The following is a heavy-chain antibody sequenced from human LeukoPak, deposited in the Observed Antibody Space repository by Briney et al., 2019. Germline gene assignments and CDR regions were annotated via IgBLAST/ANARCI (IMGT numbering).Heavy chain of an antibody. D-gene: IGHD5-18*01. CDR3: ARATTYNYAYDY. Sequence: SETLSLSCAVYDGSFSAYSWTWIRQPPGKGLEWIGEINHSGSTNYNPSLKSRLTISIDASKDLFSLKLSSVTAADTAVYYCARATTYNYAYDYWGQGTLVTVSS. CDR2: INHSGST. J-gene: IGHJ4*02. CDR1: DGSFSAYS. V-gene: IGHV4-34*01.